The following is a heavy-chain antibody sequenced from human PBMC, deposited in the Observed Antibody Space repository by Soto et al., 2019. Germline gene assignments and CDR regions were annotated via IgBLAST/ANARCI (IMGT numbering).Heavy chain of an antibody. CDR3: ARGPITGTNWFDP. J-gene: IGHJ5*02. D-gene: IGHD1-7*01. CDR1: GYTFTSYG. V-gene: IGHV1-18*01. Sequence: QVQLVQSGGEVKKPGASVTVSCKASGYTFTSYGVSWVRQAPGHGLEWMGWISAKNGNTNYGQRFQGRVTMTTDTSTSTAYMELRSLRSDDTAVYYCARGPITGTNWFDPWGQGTLVTVSS. CDR2: ISAKNGNT.